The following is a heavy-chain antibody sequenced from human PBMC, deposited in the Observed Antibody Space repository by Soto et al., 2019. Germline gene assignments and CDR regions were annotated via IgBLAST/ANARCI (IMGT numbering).Heavy chain of an antibody. Sequence: PSETLSLTCAVSGASVSSTYWWSWVRQPPGKGPEWIGEINHRGSANYNPSLKSRVTMSLDISKSQFSLRLTSVTAADTAVYFCARYNAAPGTYYIDYWGRGALVTVSS. V-gene: IGHV4-4*02. CDR3: ARYNAAPGTYYIDY. D-gene: IGHD6-13*01. J-gene: IGHJ4*02. CDR2: INHRGSA. CDR1: GASVSSTYW.